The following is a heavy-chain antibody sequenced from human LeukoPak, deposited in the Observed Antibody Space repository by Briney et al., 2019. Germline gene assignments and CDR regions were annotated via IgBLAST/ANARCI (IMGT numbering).Heavy chain of an antibody. CDR3: ASLTIFGVVIPYYFDY. CDR1: GFTFSSYA. Sequence: GGPLRLSCAASGFTFSSYAMSWVRQAPGKGLEWVSAISGSGGSTYYADSVKGRFTISRDNSKNTLYLQMNSLRAEDTAVYYCASLTIFGVVIPYYFDYWGQGTLVTVSS. D-gene: IGHD3-3*01. V-gene: IGHV3-23*01. J-gene: IGHJ4*02. CDR2: ISGSGGST.